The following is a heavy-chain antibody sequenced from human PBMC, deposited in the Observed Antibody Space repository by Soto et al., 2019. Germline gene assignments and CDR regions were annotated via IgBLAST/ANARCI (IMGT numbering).Heavy chain of an antibody. Sequence: EVQLLESGGGLVQPGGSLRLSCAASGFTFSSYAMTWVRQAPGKGLEWVSAISGSGGSTYYADSVRGRFTISRDNSKNPLYLQMNSLRAEDTAVYYCAKDVLRDLSRVFYWGQGTLGTGSS. CDR1: GFTFSSYA. CDR3: AKDVLRDLSRVFY. V-gene: IGHV3-23*01. CDR2: ISGSGGST. D-gene: IGHD3-3*02. J-gene: IGHJ4*02.